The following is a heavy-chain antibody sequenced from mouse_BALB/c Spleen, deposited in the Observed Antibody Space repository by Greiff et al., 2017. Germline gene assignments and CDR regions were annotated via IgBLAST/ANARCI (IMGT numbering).Heavy chain of an antibody. Sequence: VQLQQSGPELVKTGASVKISCKASGYSFTDYYMHWVKQSPEKSFEWIGEINPSTGGTSYNQKFKGKATLTVDKSSSTAYMQLKSLTSEDSAVYYCARDDGYYGRVSYWGQGTLVTVSA. CDR1: GYSFTDYY. V-gene: IGHV1-42*01. J-gene: IGHJ3*01. D-gene: IGHD2-3*01. CDR3: ARDDGYYGRVSY. CDR2: INPSTGGT.